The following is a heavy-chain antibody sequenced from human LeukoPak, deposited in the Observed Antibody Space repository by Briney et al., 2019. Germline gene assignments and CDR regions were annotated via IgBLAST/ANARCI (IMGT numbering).Heavy chain of an antibody. CDR2: ISGSGGRT. V-gene: IGHV3-23*01. J-gene: IGHJ4*02. Sequence: GGSLRLSCAASGFRFSNYAMSWVRQAPGKGLEWVSAISGSGGRTYYADSVKGRFTISRDNSKNTLYLQMNSLRAEDTAVYYCAKGYCSGGSCYSGLFDYWGQGTLVTVSS. D-gene: IGHD2-15*01. CDR1: GFRFSNYA. CDR3: AKGYCSGGSCYSGLFDY.